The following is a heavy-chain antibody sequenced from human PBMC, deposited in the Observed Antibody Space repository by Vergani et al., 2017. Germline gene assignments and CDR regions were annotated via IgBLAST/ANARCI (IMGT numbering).Heavy chain of an antibody. CDR1: GYTFTDHY. V-gene: IGHV1-69-2*01. CDR2: VDPEDGET. J-gene: IGHJ6*02. CDR3: ATPQTVTTGGMEV. D-gene: IGHD4-17*01. Sequence: EVQLVQSGAEVKKPGATMKISCKVSGYTFTDHYMHWVKQAPGKGLEWMGLVDPEDGETIYAEKFKGRVTIAADTSTDTAHLELSSLRSEDTAVYYCATPQTVTTGGMEVWGQRTNVIVSS.